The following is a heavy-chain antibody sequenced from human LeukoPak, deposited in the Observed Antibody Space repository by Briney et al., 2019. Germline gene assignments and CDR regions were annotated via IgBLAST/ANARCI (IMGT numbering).Heavy chain of an antibody. CDR1: GGSISSYY. D-gene: IGHD5-12*01. V-gene: IGHV4-4*09. Sequence: SETLSLTCTVSGGSISSYYWSWIRQPPGKGLEWIGYIYTSGSTNYNPSLKSRVTISVDTSKNQFSLKLSSVTAADTAVYYCARHGLRLESGNWFDPWGQGTLVTVSS. CDR3: ARHGLRLESGNWFDP. CDR2: IYTSGST. J-gene: IGHJ5*02.